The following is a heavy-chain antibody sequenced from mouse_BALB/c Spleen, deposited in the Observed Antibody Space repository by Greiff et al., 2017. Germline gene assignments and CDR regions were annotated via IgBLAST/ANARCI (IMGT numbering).Heavy chain of an antibody. CDR1: GFTFSSYA. CDR2: ISSGGST. V-gene: IGHV5-6-5*01. D-gene: IGHD1-1*01. Sequence: EVMLVESGGGLVKPGGSLKLSCAASGFTFSSYAMSWVRQTPEKRLEWVASISSGGSTYYPDSVKGRFTISRDNARNILYLQMSSLRSEDTAMYYCARDYGSSYVGFAYWGQGTLVTVSA. J-gene: IGHJ3*01. CDR3: ARDYGSSYVGFAY.